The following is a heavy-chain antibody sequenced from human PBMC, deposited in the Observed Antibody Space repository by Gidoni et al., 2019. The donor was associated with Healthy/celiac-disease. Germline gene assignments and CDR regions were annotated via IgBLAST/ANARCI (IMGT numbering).Heavy chain of an antibody. V-gene: IGHV5-51*01. J-gene: IGHJ6*02. D-gene: IGHD5-12*01. CDR1: AYSFTSYW. Sequence: QLVPSGAEVNMPGESLQISCKGSAYSFTSYWIGWVRQMPGKGLEWMGIIYPGDSETRYSPSFQGQVTISADKSISTAYLQWSSLKASDTAMYYCARPGGGYGRDYYGMDVWGQGTTVTVSS. CDR3: ARPGGGYGRDYYGMDV. CDR2: IYPGDSET.